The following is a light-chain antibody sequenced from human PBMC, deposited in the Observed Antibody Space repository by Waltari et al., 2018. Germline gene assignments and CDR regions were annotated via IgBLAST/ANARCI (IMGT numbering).Light chain of an antibody. CDR3: HQYYSTPPT. J-gene: IGKJ1*01. CDR2: WAS. Sequence: DIVMTQSPDSLAVSLGERATINCKSSQSVLYSSNNKNYLAWYQQKPGQPPKLRIYWASTRESGVPDRFSGSGSGTDFTLTISSLQAEDVAVYYCHQYYSTPPTFGQGTKVEIK. V-gene: IGKV4-1*01. CDR1: QSVLYSSNNKNY.